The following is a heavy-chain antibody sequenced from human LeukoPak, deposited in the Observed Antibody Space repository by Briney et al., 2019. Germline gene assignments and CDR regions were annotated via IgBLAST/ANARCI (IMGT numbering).Heavy chain of an antibody. CDR1: GFPFSSFA. D-gene: IGHD3-10*01. Sequence: GGSLRLSCVPSGFPFSSFAMTWVRQAPGKGLEWVSSISGSGGTTYYGDSVKGRFTISRDSSKNMLYLHMNRLRAEDTAVYYCAKSPYFYNSGRSVDVWGKGTTVTISS. V-gene: IGHV3-23*01. J-gene: IGHJ6*04. CDR3: AKSPYFYNSGRSVDV. CDR2: ISGSGGTT.